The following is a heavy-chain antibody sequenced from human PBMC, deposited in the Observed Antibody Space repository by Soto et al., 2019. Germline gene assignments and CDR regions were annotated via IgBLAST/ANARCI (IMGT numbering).Heavy chain of an antibody. CDR3: ARGRWSGRHNWFDP. J-gene: IGHJ5*02. CDR1: GGSFSGYY. Sequence: PSETLSLTCAVYGGSFSGYYWSWIRQPPGKGLEWIGEINHSGSTNYNPSLKSRVTISVDTSKNQFSLKLSSVTAADTAVYYCARGRWSGRHNWFDPWGQGTLVTVSS. CDR2: INHSGST. V-gene: IGHV4-34*01. D-gene: IGHD3-3*01.